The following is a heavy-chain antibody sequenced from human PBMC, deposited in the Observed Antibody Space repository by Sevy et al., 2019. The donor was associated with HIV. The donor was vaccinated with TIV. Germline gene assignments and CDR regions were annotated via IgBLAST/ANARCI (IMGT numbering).Heavy chain of an antibody. V-gene: IGHV1-18*01. J-gene: IGHJ3*02. Sequence: ASVKVSCKASGYTFTSYGISWVRQAPGQGLEWMGWISPYNGNTNYAQKLQGRVTMTTDTSTGTAYMELRSLRSDDTAVYYCARDRPYDSSGYYSDAFDIWGQGTMVTVSS. CDR2: ISPYNGNT. D-gene: IGHD3-22*01. CDR1: GYTFTSYG. CDR3: ARDRPYDSSGYYSDAFDI.